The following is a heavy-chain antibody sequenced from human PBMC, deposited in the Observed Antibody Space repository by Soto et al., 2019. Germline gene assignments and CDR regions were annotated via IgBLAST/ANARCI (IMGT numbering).Heavy chain of an antibody. CDR1: GFSLSTSGVG. D-gene: IGHD3-10*01. Sequence: QITLKESGPTLVKPTQTLTLTCTFSGFSLSTSGVGVAWIRQPPGKALECLALIYWDDDKRYSPSLKSRLTITKDPSKNQVVLTMTNMDPVDTATYYCAHRRTYGSGSYSFGYWGQGTLVTVSS. CDR3: AHRRTYGSGSYSFGY. J-gene: IGHJ4*02. CDR2: IYWDDDK. V-gene: IGHV2-5*02.